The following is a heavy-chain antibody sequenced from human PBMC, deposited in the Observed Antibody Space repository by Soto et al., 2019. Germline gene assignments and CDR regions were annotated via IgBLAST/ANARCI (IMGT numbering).Heavy chain of an antibody. CDR2: IHNSGST. J-gene: IGHJ4*02. Sequence: LSLTCPVSGGAINSGDYYWTWIRQPPGKGLEWIGYIHNSGSTFYNPSLESRVTMSVDTSKNQFSLRLSSVTAADTAVYFCARDRVTIFGVLPDSWGRGTLVTVSS. CDR1: GGAINSGDYY. CDR3: ARDRVTIFGVLPDS. D-gene: IGHD3-3*01. V-gene: IGHV4-30-4*01.